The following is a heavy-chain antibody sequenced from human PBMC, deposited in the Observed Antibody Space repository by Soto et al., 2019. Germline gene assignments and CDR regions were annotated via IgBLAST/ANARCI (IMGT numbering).Heavy chain of an antibody. CDR1: GFTFTSSA. CDR3: AAGEFLEWLLSKYYYGMDV. D-gene: IGHD3-3*01. CDR2: IVVGSGNT. Sequence: SVKVSCKASGFTFTSSAVQWVRQARGQRLEWIGWIVVGSGNTNYAQKFQERVTITRDMSTSTAYMELSSLRSEDTAVYYCAAGEFLEWLLSKYYYGMDVWGQGTTVTVSS. J-gene: IGHJ6*02. V-gene: IGHV1-58*01.